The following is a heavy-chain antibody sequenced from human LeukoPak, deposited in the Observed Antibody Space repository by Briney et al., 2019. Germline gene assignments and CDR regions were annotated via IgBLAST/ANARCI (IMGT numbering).Heavy chain of an antibody. J-gene: IGHJ4*02. CDR3: SVVGARSFDY. CDR1: GFTVSSNY. V-gene: IGHV3-53*04. Sequence: GGSLRLSCAASGFTVSSNYMSWVRQAPGKGLEWVSVIYSGGSTYYADSVKGRFTISRHNSKNMLYLQMNSLRAEDTAVYYCSVVGARSFDYWGQGTLVTVSS. CDR2: IYSGGST. D-gene: IGHD1-26*01.